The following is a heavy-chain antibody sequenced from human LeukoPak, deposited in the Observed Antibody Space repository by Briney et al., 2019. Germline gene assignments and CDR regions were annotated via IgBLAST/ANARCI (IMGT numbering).Heavy chain of an antibody. CDR3: ARAGYDDFWSGYYIVDY. Sequence: GGSLRLSCVASGFTFSSYSMNWVRQAPGKGLEWVSYISTSSTTIYYADSVKGRFTISRDNAENSLYLQMNSLRAEDTAVYYCARAGYDDFWSGYYIVDYWGQGTLVTVFS. D-gene: IGHD3-3*01. CDR1: GFTFSSYS. CDR2: ISTSSTTI. J-gene: IGHJ4*02. V-gene: IGHV3-48*01.